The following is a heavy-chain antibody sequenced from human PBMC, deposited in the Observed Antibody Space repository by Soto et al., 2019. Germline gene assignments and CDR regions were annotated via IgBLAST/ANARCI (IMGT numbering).Heavy chain of an antibody. J-gene: IGHJ6*02. CDR2: ISWNSGTI. CDR3: AKSKGGTANGMDV. CDR1: GFSFDEYG. V-gene: IGHV3-9*01. Sequence: EVQLVESGGGLVQPGRSLRLSCAASGFSFDEYGMHWVRQAPGQGLEWVSGISWNSGTIGYADSVKGRFSISRDNAKKSLYLQMNSLRAEDRALYDCAKSKGGTANGMDVWGQGTTVSVSS. D-gene: IGHD2-21*02.